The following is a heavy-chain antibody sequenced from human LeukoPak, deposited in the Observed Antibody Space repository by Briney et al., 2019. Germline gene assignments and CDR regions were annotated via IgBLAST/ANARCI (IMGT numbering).Heavy chain of an antibody. Sequence: GGSLRLSCVASGFTFGSYGMHWVRQAPGKGLEWVAFISYDGSKKYYADSLKGRFSISRDNSKSTLDLQMNSLRPEDTALYYCAKLGYDSSGSPRLVDYWGQGTLVTVSS. J-gene: IGHJ4*02. CDR2: ISYDGSKK. CDR3: AKLGYDSSGSPRLVDY. V-gene: IGHV3-30*18. CDR1: GFTFGSYG. D-gene: IGHD3-22*01.